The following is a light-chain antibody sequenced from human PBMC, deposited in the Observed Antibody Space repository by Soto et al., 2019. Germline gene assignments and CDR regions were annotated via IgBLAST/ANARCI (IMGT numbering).Light chain of an antibody. J-gene: IGLJ3*02. CDR1: TGAVTSGNY. CDR2: TPN. Sequence: QAVVTQEPSLTVSPGGTVTLTCASSTGAVTSGNYPSWFQQRPGQAPRTLIYTPNSKHSWTPARFSGSLLGDKAALTLSGVQPDDEADYYCLRYCGGAQLVFGGGTKLTVL. V-gene: IGLV7-43*01. CDR3: LRYCGGAQLV.